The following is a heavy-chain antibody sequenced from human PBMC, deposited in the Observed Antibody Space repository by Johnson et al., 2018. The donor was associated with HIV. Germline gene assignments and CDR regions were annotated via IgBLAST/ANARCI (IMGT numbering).Heavy chain of an antibody. CDR3: AKVWYYYGSGSSFDI. J-gene: IGHJ3*02. CDR2: IRYDGTNK. Sequence: VQLVESGGGVVQPGGSLRLSCAASAFTFSSYGMHWVRQAPGKGLEWVAFIRYDGTNKYYADSVKGRFTISRDNSKNTLYLQMNSLGAEVTAVYYCAKVWYYYGSGSSFDIWGQGTMVTVSS. CDR1: AFTFSSYG. D-gene: IGHD3-10*01. V-gene: IGHV3-30*02.